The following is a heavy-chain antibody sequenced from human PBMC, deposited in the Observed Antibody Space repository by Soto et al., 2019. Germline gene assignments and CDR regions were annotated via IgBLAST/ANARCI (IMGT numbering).Heavy chain of an antibody. Sequence: EVQLVESGGGLVKPGGSLRLSCAASGFTFSSYSMNWVRQAPGKGLEWVSSISSSSSYIYYADSVKGRFTISRDNAKNSLYLQMNSLRAEDTAVYYCARPTAYSSSWYTRPYSYFDLWGRGTLVTVSS. D-gene: IGHD6-13*01. J-gene: IGHJ2*01. CDR2: ISSSSSYI. CDR3: ARPTAYSSSWYTRPYSYFDL. CDR1: GFTFSSYS. V-gene: IGHV3-21*01.